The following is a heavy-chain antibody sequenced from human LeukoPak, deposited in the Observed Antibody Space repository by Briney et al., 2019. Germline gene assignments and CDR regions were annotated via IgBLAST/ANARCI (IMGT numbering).Heavy chain of an antibody. J-gene: IGHJ4*02. Sequence: GGSLRLSCAASGFTFDDYAMHWVRQAPGKGLEWVSGISWNSGSIGYADSVKGRFTISRDNAKNSLYLQMNSLRAEDTALYYCAKDYDTMGYYFDYWGQGTLVTVSS. D-gene: IGHD3-22*01. V-gene: IGHV3-9*01. CDR2: ISWNSGSI. CDR3: AKDYDTMGYYFDY. CDR1: GFTFDDYA.